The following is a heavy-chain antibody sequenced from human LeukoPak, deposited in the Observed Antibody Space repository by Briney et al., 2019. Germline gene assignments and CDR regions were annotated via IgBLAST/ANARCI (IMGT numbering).Heavy chain of an antibody. D-gene: IGHD3-10*01. CDR1: GDSVSSSICY. J-gene: IGHJ5*02. CDR3: ARWGPKVRGVMSP. CDR2: IYYSGST. Sequence: SETLSLTCTVSGDSVSSSICYWGWIRQPPGKGLEWIGSIYYSGSTYYNPSLKSRVTISVDTSKNQFSLKLSSVTAADTAVYYCARWGPKVRGVMSPWGQGTLVTVSS. V-gene: IGHV4-39*07.